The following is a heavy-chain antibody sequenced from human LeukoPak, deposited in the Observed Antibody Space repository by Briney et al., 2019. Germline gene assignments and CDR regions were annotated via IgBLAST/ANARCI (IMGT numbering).Heavy chain of an antibody. CDR1: GFTFSSNW. V-gene: IGHV3-7*01. J-gene: IGHJ4*02. CDR3: ARAKNSSWHN. D-gene: IGHD6-13*01. Sequence: GGSLRLSCATSGFTFSSNWMSWVRHVPGRGLDWVANIKPDGSAQYYAASVKGRFTVSRDNAKNSLYLQMNSLRVEDTAVYYCARAKNSSWHNWGQGTLVTVSA. CDR2: IKPDGSAQ.